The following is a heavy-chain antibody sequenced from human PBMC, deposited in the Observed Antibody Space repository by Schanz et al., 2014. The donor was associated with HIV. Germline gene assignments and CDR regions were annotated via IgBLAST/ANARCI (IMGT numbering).Heavy chain of an antibody. CDR1: GDGFTTRT. Sequence: QVQLQQSGAEVKKPGSSVKVSCTASGDGFTTRTISWLRQAPGHALEWMGGIIPIFGAAKNAPKFQGRVTITADESTSTAYMELSSLTSDDTAVYYCATDERNHCTGGSCYGYFDFWGQGTLVTVSS. V-gene: IGHV1-69*13. CDR2: IIPIFGAA. J-gene: IGHJ4*02. CDR3: ATDERNHCTGGSCYGYFDF. D-gene: IGHD2-15*01.